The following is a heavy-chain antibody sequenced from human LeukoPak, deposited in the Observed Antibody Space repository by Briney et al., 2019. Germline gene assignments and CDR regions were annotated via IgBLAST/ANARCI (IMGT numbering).Heavy chain of an antibody. Sequence: HPGGSLRLSCAASGFTFSDYWMSWVRQTPGKGLEWVADIKQDGSVKSYVGSVRGRFTISRDNAKNSLYLQMNSLRAEDTAVYYCARDRTYSSGWYVGWGNNWFDPWGQGTLVTVSS. CDR3: ARDRTYSSGWYVGWGNNWFDP. D-gene: IGHD6-19*01. J-gene: IGHJ5*02. CDR1: GFTFSDYW. CDR2: IKQDGSVK. V-gene: IGHV3-7*01.